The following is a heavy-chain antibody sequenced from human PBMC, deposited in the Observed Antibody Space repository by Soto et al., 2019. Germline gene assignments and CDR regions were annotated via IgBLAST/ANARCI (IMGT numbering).Heavy chain of an antibody. D-gene: IGHD6-19*01. CDR2: IDPSDSYT. Sequence: PGESLKISCKGSGYSFTSYWIGWVRQMPGKGLEWMGRIDPSDSYTNYSPSFQGHVTISADKSISTAYLQWSSLKASDTAMYYCATERRSGWYFDYWGQGTLVTVSS. CDR1: GYSFTSYW. V-gene: IGHV5-10-1*01. CDR3: ATERRSGWYFDY. J-gene: IGHJ4*02.